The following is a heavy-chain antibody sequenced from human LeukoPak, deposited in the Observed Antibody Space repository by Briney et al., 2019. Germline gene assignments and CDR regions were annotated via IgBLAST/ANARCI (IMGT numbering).Heavy chain of an antibody. CDR1: GFTFDDYA. CDR2: ISWNSGSI. V-gene: IGHV3-9*01. J-gene: IGHJ4*02. CDR3: ARFGHGLGFDY. Sequence: GGSLRLSCAASGFTFDDYAMHWVRQAPGEGLEWVSGISWNSGSIGYADSVKGRFTISRDNAKNSLYLQMNSLRAEDTALYYCARFGHGLGFDYWGQGTLVTVSS. D-gene: IGHD3-16*01.